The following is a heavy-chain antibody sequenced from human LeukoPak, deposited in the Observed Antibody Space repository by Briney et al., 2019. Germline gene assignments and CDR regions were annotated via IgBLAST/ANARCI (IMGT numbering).Heavy chain of an antibody. CDR1: GYTFTSYY. Sequence: ASVKVSCKVSGYTFTSYYMHWVRQAPGQGLEWMGIINPSGGSTSYAQKFQGRVTITADESTSTAYMELSSLRSEDTAVYYCARTYYYGSGSYYRGPFDYWGQGTLVTVSS. D-gene: IGHD3-10*01. CDR2: INPSGGST. J-gene: IGHJ4*02. V-gene: IGHV1-46*01. CDR3: ARTYYYGSGSYYRGPFDY.